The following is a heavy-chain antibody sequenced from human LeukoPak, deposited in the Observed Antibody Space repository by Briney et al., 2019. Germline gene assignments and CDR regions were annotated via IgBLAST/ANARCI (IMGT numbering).Heavy chain of an antibody. CDR1: DGSVSSGDYY. D-gene: IGHD3-3*01. Sequence: PSETLSLTCTVSDGSVSSGDYYWSWIRQPPGKGLEWIGEIYHSGSTNYNPSPKSRVTISVDKSKNQFSLKLSSVTAADTAVYYCASTHYDFWSGQYYYYGMDVWGQGTTATVSS. CDR3: ASTHYDFWSGQYYYYGMDV. J-gene: IGHJ6*02. V-gene: IGHV4-61*08. CDR2: IYHSGST.